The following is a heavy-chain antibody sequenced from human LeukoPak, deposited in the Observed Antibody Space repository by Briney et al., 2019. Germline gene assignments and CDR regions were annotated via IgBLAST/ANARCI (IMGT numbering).Heavy chain of an antibody. V-gene: IGHV4-59*01. CDR1: GGSISSYY. J-gene: IGHJ1*01. Sequence: ETLSLTCTVSGGSISSYYWSWIRQPPGKGLEWIGYIYYSGTTNYNPSLKSRVTISVDTSKNQFSLKLSSVTAGDTAVYYCAREDYCSGGSCYSGYFQHWGQGTLVTVSS. CDR3: AREDYCSGGSCYSGYFQH. CDR2: IYYSGTT. D-gene: IGHD2-15*01.